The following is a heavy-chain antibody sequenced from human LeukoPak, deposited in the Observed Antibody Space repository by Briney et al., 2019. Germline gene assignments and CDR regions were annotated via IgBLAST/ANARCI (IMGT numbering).Heavy chain of an antibody. CDR3: AREYYYDSSDYSVDYYYYGMDV. Sequence: GASVKVSRKTSGYTFTDYFVHWVRQAPGQGLEWMGWINPNSGGTEYAQKFLGRVTMTRDTSISTAYMELSRLRSDDTAVYFCAREYYYDSSDYSVDYYYYGMDVWGQGTTVTVSS. V-gene: IGHV1-2*02. J-gene: IGHJ6*02. D-gene: IGHD3-22*01. CDR1: GYTFTDYF. CDR2: INPNSGGT.